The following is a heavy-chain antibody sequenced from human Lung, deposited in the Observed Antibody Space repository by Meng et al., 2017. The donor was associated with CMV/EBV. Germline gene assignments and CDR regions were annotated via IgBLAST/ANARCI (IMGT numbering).Heavy chain of an antibody. V-gene: IGHV4-4*02. CDR2: IYHSGST. J-gene: IGHJ4*02. D-gene: IGHD6-19*01. CDR3: ASFPPPGKQWLVTDY. CDR1: GCSISSSNW. Sequence: QVQRQESGPGLGKPSGTLSLTCAVSGCSISSSNWWSWVRQPPGKGLEWIGEIYHSGSTNYNPSLKSRVTISVDKSKNQFSLKLSSVTAADTAVYYCASFPPPGKQWLVTDYWGQGTLVTVSS.